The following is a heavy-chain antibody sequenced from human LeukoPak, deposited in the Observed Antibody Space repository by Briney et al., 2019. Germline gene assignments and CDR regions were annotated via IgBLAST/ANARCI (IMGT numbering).Heavy chain of an antibody. CDR1: GLTFSSYA. CDR2: ISCDGSNK. CDR3: ARASLGGAAGHFDY. J-gene: IGHJ4*02. D-gene: IGHD3-10*01. Sequence: GGSLRLPCTAWGLTFSSYAMHWVRRARGKGLEWVGVISCDGSNKCYTYSVQGRFPISRDNSKNTLYLQLNSLRAEHTAVYYCARASLGGAAGHFDYWGQGTLVTVSS. V-gene: IGHV3-30*04.